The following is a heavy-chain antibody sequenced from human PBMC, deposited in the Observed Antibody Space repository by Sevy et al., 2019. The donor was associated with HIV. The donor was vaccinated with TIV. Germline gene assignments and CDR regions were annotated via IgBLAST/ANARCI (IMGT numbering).Heavy chain of an antibody. V-gene: IGHV1-69*13. CDR2: IIPIFGTA. CDR1: GGTFSSYA. Sequence: ASVKVSCKASGGTFSSYAISWVRQAPGQGLEWMGGIIPIFGTANYSQKFQGSVTITADESTSTAYMELSSLRSEDTAVYYCARVSGSYYDSSGYIPFDYWGQGTLVTVSS. J-gene: IGHJ4*02. D-gene: IGHD3-22*01. CDR3: ARVSGSYYDSSGYIPFDY.